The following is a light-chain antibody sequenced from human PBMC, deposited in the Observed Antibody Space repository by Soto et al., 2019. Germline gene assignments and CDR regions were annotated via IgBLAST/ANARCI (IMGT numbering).Light chain of an antibody. CDR2: DVT. CDR3: CSYAGGSTFVV. J-gene: IGLJ2*01. V-gene: IGLV2-11*01. Sequence: QSVLTQPRSVSGSPGQSVTISCTGTSSDVGGYNYVSWHQHHPGEAPKLMIYDVTRRPSGVPDRFSGSKSGNTASLTISGLQAEDEADYFCCSYAGGSTFVVFGGGTKVTAL. CDR1: SSDVGGYNY.